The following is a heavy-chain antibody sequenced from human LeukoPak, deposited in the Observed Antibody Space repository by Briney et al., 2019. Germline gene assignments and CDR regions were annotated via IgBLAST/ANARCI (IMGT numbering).Heavy chain of an antibody. V-gene: IGHV3-9*01. D-gene: IGHD3-10*01. CDR2: ISWNSGSI. J-gene: IGHJ4*02. CDR3: AKVPYGSGSYYLFDY. CDR1: GFTFDDYA. Sequence: GGSLRLSCAASGFTFDDYAMHWVRQAPGKGLEWVSGISWNSGSIGYADSVKGRFTISRDNAKNSLYLQMNSLRAEDTALYYCAKVPYGSGSYYLFDYWGRGTLVTVSS.